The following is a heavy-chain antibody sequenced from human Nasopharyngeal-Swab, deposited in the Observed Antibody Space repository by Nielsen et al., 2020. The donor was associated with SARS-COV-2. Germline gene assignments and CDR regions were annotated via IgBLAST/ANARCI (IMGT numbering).Heavy chain of an antibody. V-gene: IGHV4-34*01. D-gene: IGHD3-16*01. J-gene: IGHJ6*02. Sequence: SETLSLTCAVYGGSLSGYYWTWIRQPPGKGLEWIGEVEQSGFTKYNPSLKSRVSISLDTSKNQVSLKVSSVTAADTAVYYCARAGRVGDAFVGLDVWGQGTTVTVSS. CDR1: GGSLSGYY. CDR2: VEQSGFT. CDR3: ARAGRVGDAFVGLDV.